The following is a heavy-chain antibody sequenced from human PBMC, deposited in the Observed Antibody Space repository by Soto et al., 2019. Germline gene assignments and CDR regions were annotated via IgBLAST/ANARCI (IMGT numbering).Heavy chain of an antibody. CDR1: GFSLSTSGMC. CDR3: ARDSSGYYGFDH. Sequence: SGPTLVNPTQTLTLTCTFSGFSLSTSGMCVSWIRQPPGKALEWLALIYWDDDKRYSPSLKNRVTITKDTSKNQVVLTMTNMDPVDTATYYCARDSSGYYGFDHWGQGTPVTVSS. V-gene: IGHV2-5*08. D-gene: IGHD3-22*01. J-gene: IGHJ4*02. CDR2: IYWDDDK.